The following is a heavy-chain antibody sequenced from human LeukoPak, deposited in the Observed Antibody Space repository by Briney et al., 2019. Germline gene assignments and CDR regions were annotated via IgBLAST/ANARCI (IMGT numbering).Heavy chain of an antibody. D-gene: IGHD2-2*01. Sequence: GGSLRLSCAASGFTFSDYYMSWIRQAPETGLEWLSYTSPSGGTIYYTDSVKGRFTMSRENAQNALYLEMNSLRAEDTAVYYCAKDLYRVVPAAMCAFDIWGQGTMVTVSS. J-gene: IGHJ3*02. CDR1: GFTFSDYY. CDR3: AKDLYRVVPAAMCAFDI. V-gene: IGHV3-11*04. CDR2: TSPSGGTI.